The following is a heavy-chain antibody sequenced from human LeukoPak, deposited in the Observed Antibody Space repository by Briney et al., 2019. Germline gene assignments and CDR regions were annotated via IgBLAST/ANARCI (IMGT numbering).Heavy chain of an antibody. CDR2: ISGSGGST. J-gene: IGHJ4*02. Sequence: GGSLRFSCAASGFTFSSYAMSWVRQAPGKGLEWVSAISGSGGSTYYADSVKGRFTISRDNSKNTLYLQMNSLRAEDTAVYYCAKSPFRIVGARYYFDYWGQGTLVTVSS. D-gene: IGHD1-26*01. V-gene: IGHV3-23*01. CDR3: AKSPFRIVGARYYFDY. CDR1: GFTFSSYA.